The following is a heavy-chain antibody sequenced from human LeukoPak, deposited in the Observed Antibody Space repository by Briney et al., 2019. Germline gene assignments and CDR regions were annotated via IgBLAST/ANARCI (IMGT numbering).Heavy chain of an antibody. CDR2: SKTDGGTT. CDR1: GFTFSNAW. V-gene: IGHV3-15*01. CDR3: TTLGAFDY. Sequence: GGSLRLSCAASGFTFSNAWMKSKTDGGTTDYAAPVKGRFTISRDDSKNTLYLQMNSLKTEDTAVYYCTTLGAFDYWGQGTLVTVSS. J-gene: IGHJ4*02. D-gene: IGHD3-16*01.